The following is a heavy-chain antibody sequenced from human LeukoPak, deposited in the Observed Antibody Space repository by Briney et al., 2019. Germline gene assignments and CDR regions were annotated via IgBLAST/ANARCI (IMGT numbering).Heavy chain of an antibody. J-gene: IGHJ4*02. CDR2: ISSSGSTI. CDR3: ARDNRGYYDSSGGSFDY. CDR1: GFTFSSYG. V-gene: IGHV3-48*04. Sequence: GGSLRLSCAASGFTFSSYGMHWVRQAPGKGLEWVSYISSSGSTIYYADSVKGRFTISRDNAKNSLYLQMNSLRAEDTAVYYCARDNRGYYDSSGGSFDYWGQGTLVTVSS. D-gene: IGHD3-22*01.